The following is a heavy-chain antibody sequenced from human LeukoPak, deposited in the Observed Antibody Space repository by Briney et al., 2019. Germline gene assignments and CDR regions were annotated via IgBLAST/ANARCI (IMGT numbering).Heavy chain of an antibody. CDR2: IYYSGST. CDR3: ARRSSQWLTSYYFDY. J-gene: IGHJ4*02. CDR1: GGSISSSSYY. V-gene: IGHV4-39*07. Sequence: PSETLSLTCTVSGGSISSSSYYWGWIRQPPGKGLEWIGSIYYSGSTNYNPSLKSRVTISVDTSKNQFSLKLSSVTAADTAVYYCARRSSQWLTSYYFDYWGRGTLVTVSS. D-gene: IGHD6-19*01.